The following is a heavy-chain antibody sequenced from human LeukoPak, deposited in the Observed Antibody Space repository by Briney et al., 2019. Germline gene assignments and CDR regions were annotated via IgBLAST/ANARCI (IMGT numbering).Heavy chain of an antibody. CDR3: ASSHDYYYYMDV. V-gene: IGHV1-8*01. CDR2: MNPNSGNT. Sequence: GASVKVSCKASGYTFTSYDINWVRQATGQGLEWMGWMNPNSGNTGYAQKFQGRVTMTRNTSISTAYMELSGLRSEDTAVYYCASSHDYYYYMDVWGKGTTVTISS. J-gene: IGHJ6*03. CDR1: GYTFTSYD.